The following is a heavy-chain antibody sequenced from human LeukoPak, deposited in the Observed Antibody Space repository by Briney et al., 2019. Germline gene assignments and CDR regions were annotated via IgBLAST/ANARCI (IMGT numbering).Heavy chain of an antibody. D-gene: IGHD3-10*01. V-gene: IGHV3-74*01. Sequence: GGSLRLSCAASGFTFSSYWMHWVRQAPGKGLVWVSRIDTDGGTSYADSVKGRITISRDNAKNTLYLQMNSLRAEDTAVYYCVRDGPMIRGVPYMDVWGKGTTVTVSS. J-gene: IGHJ6*03. CDR2: IDTDGGT. CDR1: GFTFSSYW. CDR3: VRDGPMIRGVPYMDV.